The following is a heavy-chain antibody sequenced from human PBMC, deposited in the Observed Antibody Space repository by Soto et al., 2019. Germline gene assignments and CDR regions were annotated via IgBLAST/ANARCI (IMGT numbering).Heavy chain of an antibody. J-gene: IGHJ5*02. CDR1: GFTLSNAW. CDR3: APDWNFDP. D-gene: IGHD1-1*01. Sequence: GGSLRLSCAASGFTLSNAWVSWVRQAPGKGLEWVGRIKNKFEGATTDYAAPVKGRFTISRDDSKNMLYLQMSSLITDDTAVYYCAPDWNFDPWGQGTKVTVSS. V-gene: IGHV3-15*01. CDR2: IKNKFEGATT.